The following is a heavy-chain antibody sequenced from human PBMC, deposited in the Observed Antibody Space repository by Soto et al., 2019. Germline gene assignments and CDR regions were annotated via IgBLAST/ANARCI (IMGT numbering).Heavy chain of an antibody. J-gene: IGHJ4*02. V-gene: IGHV3-23*01. D-gene: IGHD5-18*01. CDR3: AKDPVHHVDTAMARFDY. CDR1: GFTFSSYA. CDR2: ISGSGGST. Sequence: EVQLLESGGGLVQPGGSLRLSCAASGFTFSSYAMSWVRQAPGKGLEWVSAISGSGGSTYYADSVKGRFTISRDNSKNALYLQMNSLRAEDTAVYYCAKDPVHHVDTAMARFDYWGQGALVTVSS.